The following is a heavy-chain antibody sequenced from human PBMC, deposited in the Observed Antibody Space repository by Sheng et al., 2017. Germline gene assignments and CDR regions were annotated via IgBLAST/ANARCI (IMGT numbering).Heavy chain of an antibody. J-gene: IGHJ6*02. CDR1: GGSFSGYY. Sequence: QVQLQQWGAGLLKPSETLSLTCAVYGGSFSGYYWSWIRQPPGKGLEWIGEINHSGSTNYNPSLKSRVTISVDTSKNQFSLKLSSVTAADTAVYYCARGRLFQYGGTRNYYYYGMDVWGQGTTVTVSS. CDR3: ARGRLFQYGGTRNYYYYGMDV. D-gene: IGHD2-21*01. CDR2: INHSGST. V-gene: IGHV4-34*01.